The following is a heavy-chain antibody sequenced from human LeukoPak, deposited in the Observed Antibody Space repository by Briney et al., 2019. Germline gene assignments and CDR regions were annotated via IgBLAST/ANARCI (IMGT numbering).Heavy chain of an antibody. D-gene: IGHD2-2*01. J-gene: IGHJ5*02. CDR2: FDPEDGET. CDR3: ATGPIVAGYCSSTSCPPWFDP. Sequence: ASVKVSCKVSGYTLTELSMHWVRQAHGKGLEWMGGFDPEDGETIYAQKFQGRVTMTEDTSTDTAYMDLSSLRSEDTAVYYCATGPIVAGYCSSTSCPPWFDPWGQGTLVTVSS. CDR1: GYTLTELS. V-gene: IGHV1-24*01.